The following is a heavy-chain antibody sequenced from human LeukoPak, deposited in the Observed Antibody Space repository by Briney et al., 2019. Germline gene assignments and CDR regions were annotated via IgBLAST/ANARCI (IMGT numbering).Heavy chain of an antibody. D-gene: IGHD6-13*01. CDR3: ARPRRGSSWYDY. CDR1: GYTFTGYY. Sequence: ASVKVSSKASGYTFTGYYMHWVRQATGQGLEWMGRINPNSGGTKYAQKFQGRVSMTRDTSISTAYMELSRLRSDDTAVYYCARPRRGSSWYDYWGQGTLVTVSS. J-gene: IGHJ4*02. CDR2: INPNSGGT. V-gene: IGHV1-2*06.